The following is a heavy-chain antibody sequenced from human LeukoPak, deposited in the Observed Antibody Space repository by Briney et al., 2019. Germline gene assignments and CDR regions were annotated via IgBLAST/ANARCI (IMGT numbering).Heavy chain of an antibody. CDR3: AKSGSSGSYLYFDY. V-gene: IGHV3-9*01. CDR2: ISWNSGSI. D-gene: IGHD1-26*01. CDR1: EFTVSANY. Sequence: PGGSLRLSCAASEFTVSANYMGWVRQAPGKGLEWVSGISWNSGSIGYADSVKGRFTISRDNAKNSLYLQLNSLRAEDTALYYCAKSGSSGSYLYFDYWGQGTLVTVSS. J-gene: IGHJ4*02.